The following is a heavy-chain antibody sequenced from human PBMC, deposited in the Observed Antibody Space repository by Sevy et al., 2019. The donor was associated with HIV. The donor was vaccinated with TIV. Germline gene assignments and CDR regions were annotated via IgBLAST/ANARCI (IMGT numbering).Heavy chain of an antibody. CDR1: GGSFSGYY. Sequence: SETLSLTCAVYGGSFSGYYWSWIRQPPGKGLEWIGEINHSGSTNYNPSLKSRVTISVDTSKNQFSLKLSSVTAADTAVYYCARAGRLDYYDSSGFDYWGQRTLVTVSS. V-gene: IGHV4-34*01. CDR3: ARAGRLDYYDSSGFDY. CDR2: INHSGST. J-gene: IGHJ4*02. D-gene: IGHD3-22*01.